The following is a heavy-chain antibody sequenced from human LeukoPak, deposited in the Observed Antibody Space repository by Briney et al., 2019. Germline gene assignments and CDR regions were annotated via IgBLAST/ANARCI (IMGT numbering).Heavy chain of an antibody. J-gene: IGHJ4*02. CDR1: GGSISSGNYY. V-gene: IGHV4-61*02. Sequence: SETLSLTCTVSGGSISSGNYYWTWIRQPAGKGLEWIGRIYTSGSTNYNPSLKSRLTISVDTSKNQFSLKLSSVTAADTAVYYCARGSWYTDYWGQGTLVTVSS. CDR2: IYTSGST. D-gene: IGHD6-13*01. CDR3: ARGSWYTDY.